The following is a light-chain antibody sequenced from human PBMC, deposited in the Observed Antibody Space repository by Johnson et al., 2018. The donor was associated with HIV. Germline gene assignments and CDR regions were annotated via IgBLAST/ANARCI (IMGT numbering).Light chain of an antibody. CDR1: SSNIENYY. Sequence: QSVLTQPPSVSAAPGQKVTISCSGSSSNIENYYVSWYQHHPGTAPKLLIYDNNKRPSGIPDRFSGSKYGTSATLGITGLQTGDEADYYCGTWDSSLSNFVFGIGTKVSVL. J-gene: IGLJ1*01. CDR3: GTWDSSLSNFV. V-gene: IGLV1-51*01. CDR2: DNN.